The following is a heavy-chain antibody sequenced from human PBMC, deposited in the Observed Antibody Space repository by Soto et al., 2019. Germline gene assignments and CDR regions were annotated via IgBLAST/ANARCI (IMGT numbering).Heavy chain of an antibody. CDR1: GGSIRSSSDY. D-gene: IGHD2-2*01. V-gene: IGHV4-39*01. CDR2: FYYSGNT. Sequence: SETLSLTCTVSGGSIRSSSDYWSWIRQPPGKGLEWIGSFYYSGNTYYNPSLKSRVTISVDTSKNQVSLRLSSVTAADTAVYYCASLLCSSSSCYFGTHNWGPGTLVTVSS. CDR3: ASLLCSSSSCYFGTHN. J-gene: IGHJ4*02.